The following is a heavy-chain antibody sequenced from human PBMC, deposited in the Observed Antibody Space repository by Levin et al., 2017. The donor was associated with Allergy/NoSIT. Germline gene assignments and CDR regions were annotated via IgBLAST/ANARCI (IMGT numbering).Heavy chain of an antibody. CDR3: AKVPLNLAAAGRGWRSY. J-gene: IGHJ4*02. Sequence: GGSLRLSCAASGFTFSSYAMSWVRQAPGKGLEWVSAISGSGGSTYYADSVKGRFTISRDNSKNTLYLQMNSLRAEDTAVYYCAKVPLNLAAAGRGWRSYWGQGTLVTVSS. V-gene: IGHV3-23*01. D-gene: IGHD6-13*01. CDR2: ISGSGGST. CDR1: GFTFSSYA.